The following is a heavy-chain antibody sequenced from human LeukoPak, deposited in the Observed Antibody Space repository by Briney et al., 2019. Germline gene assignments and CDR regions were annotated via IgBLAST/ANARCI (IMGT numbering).Heavy chain of an antibody. Sequence: ASVKVSCKASGYTFTSYDINWVRQATGQGLEWMGWMNPNSGNTGYAQKFQGRVTMTRNTSISTAYMELSSLRSEDTAVYYCARVDYGDYGFDPWGQGPLVTVSS. CDR2: MNPNSGNT. D-gene: IGHD4-17*01. CDR1: GYTFTSYD. V-gene: IGHV1-8*01. J-gene: IGHJ5*02. CDR3: ARVDYGDYGFDP.